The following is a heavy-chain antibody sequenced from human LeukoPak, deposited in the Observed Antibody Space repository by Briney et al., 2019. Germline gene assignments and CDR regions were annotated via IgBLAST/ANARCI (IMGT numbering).Heavy chain of an antibody. Sequence: ASVKVSCKASGYTFTSYDINWVRQATGQGLEWMGWMNPNSGNTGYAQKFQGRVTMTRNTSIRTAYMELSSLRSADTAMYYCARAAYSSSWARGWFDPWGQGTLVTVSS. CDR3: ARAAYSSSWARGWFDP. J-gene: IGHJ5*02. D-gene: IGHD6-13*01. V-gene: IGHV1-8*01. CDR1: GYTFTSYD. CDR2: MNPNSGNT.